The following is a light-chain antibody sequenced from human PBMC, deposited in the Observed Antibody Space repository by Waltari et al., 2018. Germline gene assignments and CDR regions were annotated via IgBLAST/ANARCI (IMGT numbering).Light chain of an antibody. V-gene: IGLV2-8*01. CDR3: SSYAGSKTLI. Sequence: QSALTQPTSASGSPGQSVTISCTGTSSDIGGYNYVSWFQQHPDKAPKLMIYEVSKRPSGVPDRFSGSKSGNTASLTVSGLQAEDEADYYCSSYAGSKTLIFGGGTKLTVL. J-gene: IGLJ2*01. CDR2: EVS. CDR1: SSDIGGYNY.